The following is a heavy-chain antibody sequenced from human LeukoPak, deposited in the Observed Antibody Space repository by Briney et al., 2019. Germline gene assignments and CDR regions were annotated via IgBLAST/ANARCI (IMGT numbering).Heavy chain of an antibody. Sequence: GESLKISCKGSGYSFTNYWIGWVHQMPGKGLEWMGIIYPDDSDIRYSPSFQGQVTISADKSISTAYLQWSSLRASDTAMYYCARRFGSSTSVDYWGQGTLVTVSS. CDR3: ARRFGSSTSVDY. J-gene: IGHJ4*02. CDR1: GYSFTNYW. CDR2: IYPDDSDI. D-gene: IGHD6-6*01. V-gene: IGHV5-51*07.